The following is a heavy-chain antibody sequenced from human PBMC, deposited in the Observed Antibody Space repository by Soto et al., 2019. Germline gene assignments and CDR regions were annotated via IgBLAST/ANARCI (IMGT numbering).Heavy chain of an antibody. CDR1: GDSINTYY. D-gene: IGHD6-13*01. CDR3: ARRMRGASGNFDY. J-gene: IGHJ4*02. Sequence: QVQLQESGPGLVKPSETLSLTCSVSGDSINTYYWSWIRQPPGKGLEWIGYIYYSGNTYYNPSLKSRVAISVDTSKNQFSLKLNSVIAADTAVYYCARRMRGASGNFDYWGQGILVTVSS. V-gene: IGHV4-59*01. CDR2: IYYSGNT.